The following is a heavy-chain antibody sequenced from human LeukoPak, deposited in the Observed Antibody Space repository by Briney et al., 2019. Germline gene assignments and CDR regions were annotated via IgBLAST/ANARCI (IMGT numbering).Heavy chain of an antibody. J-gene: IGHJ4*02. D-gene: IGHD3-3*02. CDR3: ARGINNFDY. V-gene: IGHV3-74*01. Sequence: PGGSLRLSCAASGFTFSTYWVQWVRQAPGEGLVWVSRINTDGSTTTYADSVKGRFTISRDNAKNTLYLQMNGLRAEDTAVYYCARGINNFDYWGQGILVTVSS. CDR1: GFTFSTYW. CDR2: INTDGSTT.